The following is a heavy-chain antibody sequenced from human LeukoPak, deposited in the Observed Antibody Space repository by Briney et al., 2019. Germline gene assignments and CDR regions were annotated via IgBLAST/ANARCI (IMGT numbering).Heavy chain of an antibody. CDR3: ARGNIKFDY. Sequence: GGSLRLSCVASGFPFSSYWMTWVRQAPGKGLEWVANIKQDGSKKSYVDSVKGRFTISRDNAKNSLYLQMNSLRAEDTAVYYCARGNIKFDYWGQGTLVTVSS. CDR2: IKQDGSKK. V-gene: IGHV3-7*01. J-gene: IGHJ4*02. CDR1: GFPFSSYW.